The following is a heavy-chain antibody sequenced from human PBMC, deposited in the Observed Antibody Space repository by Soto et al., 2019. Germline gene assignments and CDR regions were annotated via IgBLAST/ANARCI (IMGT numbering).Heavy chain of an antibody. CDR1: GYTLTELS. CDR3: ATGSPHDFWSGYYMAYYYGVDV. D-gene: IGHD3-3*01. J-gene: IGHJ6*02. V-gene: IGHV1-24*01. CDR2: FDPEDGET. Sequence: GASVKVSCKVSGYTLTELSMHWVRQAPGKGLEWMGGFDPEDGETIYAQKFQGRVTMTEDTSTDTAYMELSSLRSEDTAVYYCATGSPHDFWSGYYMAYYYGVDVWGQGTTVTVSS.